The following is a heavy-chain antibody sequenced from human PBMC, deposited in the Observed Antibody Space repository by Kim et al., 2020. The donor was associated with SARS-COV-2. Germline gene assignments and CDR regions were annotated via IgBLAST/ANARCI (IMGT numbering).Heavy chain of an antibody. Sequence: VNGRFTISRANSKNTLYLQMHSMRAEDTAAYYCARERRPWGQQLLDAFDIWGQGTMVTVSS. V-gene: IGHV3-30*07. D-gene: IGHD6-13*01. J-gene: IGHJ3*02. CDR3: ARERRPWGQQLLDAFDI.